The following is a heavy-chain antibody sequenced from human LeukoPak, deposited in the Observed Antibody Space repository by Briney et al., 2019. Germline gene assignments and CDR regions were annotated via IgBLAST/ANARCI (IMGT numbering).Heavy chain of an antibody. CDR2: IIPIFGTA. J-gene: IGHJ4*02. V-gene: IGHV1-69*13. CDR1: GGTFSSYA. Sequence: GASVKVSRKASGGTFSSYAISWVRQAPGQGLEWMGGIIPIFGTANYAQKFQGRVTITADESTSTAYMELSSLRSEDTAVYYCARVSPSEGYSSGYLPYFDYWGQGTLVTVSS. D-gene: IGHD3-22*01. CDR3: ARVSPSEGYSSGYLPYFDY.